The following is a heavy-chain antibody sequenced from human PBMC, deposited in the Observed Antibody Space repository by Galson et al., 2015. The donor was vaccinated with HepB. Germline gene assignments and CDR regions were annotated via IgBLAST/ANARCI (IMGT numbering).Heavy chain of an antibody. D-gene: IGHD4-17*01. J-gene: IGHJ4*02. CDR3: ARDSTTPAPGY. Sequence: SLRLSCAASGFTFSSYWMHWVRHAPGKGLVWVSRINSDGSSTSYADSVKGRFTISRDNAKNTLYLQMNSLRAEDTAVYYCARDSTTPAPGYWGQGTLVTVSS. CDR1: GFTFSSYW. CDR2: INSDGSST. V-gene: IGHV3-74*01.